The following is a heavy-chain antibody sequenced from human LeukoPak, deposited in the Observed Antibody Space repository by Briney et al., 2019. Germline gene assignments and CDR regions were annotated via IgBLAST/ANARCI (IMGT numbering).Heavy chain of an antibody. CDR2: IYHSGST. CDR3: ARWGVATTDDAFDI. Sequence: PSETLSLTCTVSGGSISSGGYYWSWIRQPPGKGLEWIGYIYHSGSTYYNPSLKSRVTISVDRSKNQFSLKLSSVTAADTAVYYCARWGVATTDDAFDIWGQGTMVTVSS. CDR1: GGSISSGGYY. V-gene: IGHV4-30-2*01. J-gene: IGHJ3*02. D-gene: IGHD5-12*01.